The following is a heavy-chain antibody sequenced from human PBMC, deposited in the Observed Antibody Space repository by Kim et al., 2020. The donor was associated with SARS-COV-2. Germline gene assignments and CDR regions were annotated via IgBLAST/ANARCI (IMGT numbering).Heavy chain of an antibody. J-gene: IGHJ6*02. Sequence: YEDSVKGRFNISRDDAKNSLYLQMNSLGAEDTALDYCAKDIFYYYGMDVWGQGTTVTVSS. CDR3: AKDIFYYYGMDV. V-gene: IGHV3-9*01.